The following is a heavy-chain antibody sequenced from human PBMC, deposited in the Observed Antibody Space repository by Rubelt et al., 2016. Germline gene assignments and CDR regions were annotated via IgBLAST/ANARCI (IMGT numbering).Heavy chain of an antibody. V-gene: IGHV3-23*01. CDR2: LSGSGGST. CDR1: GFTFSSYA. J-gene: IGHJ6*04. CDR3: AKATWFGEYRKLTGLDV. D-gene: IGHD3-10*01. Sequence: EVQLLESGGGLVQPGGSLRLSCAASGFTFSSYAMSWVRQAPGKGLEWVSALSGSGGSTYYADSVKGRFTIARDNSKNTLYLQMNSLSAEDTAVDYCAKATWFGEYRKLTGLDVWGKGTTVTVSS.